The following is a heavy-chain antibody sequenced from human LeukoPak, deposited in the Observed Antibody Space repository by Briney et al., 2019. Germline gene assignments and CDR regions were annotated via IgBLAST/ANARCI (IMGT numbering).Heavy chain of an antibody. J-gene: IGHJ5*02. CDR3: ARSLWFGELCWFDP. D-gene: IGHD3-10*01. Sequence: VSVTVSCKASGYTFTGYYMHWVRQAPGQGLEWMGWINPNSGGTNYAQKFQGRVTMTRDTSISTAYMELSRLRSDDTAVYYCARSLWFGELCWFDPWGQGTVGT. V-gene: IGHV1-2*02. CDR1: GYTFTGYY. CDR2: INPNSGGT.